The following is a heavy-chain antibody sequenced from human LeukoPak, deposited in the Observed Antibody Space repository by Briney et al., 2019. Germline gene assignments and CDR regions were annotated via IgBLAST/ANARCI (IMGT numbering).Heavy chain of an antibody. CDR2: IYHSGST. J-gene: IGHJ4*02. V-gene: IGHV4-30-2*01. CDR1: GGSISSGGYS. D-gene: IGHD5-18*01. CDR3: ASQRGYSYGPLIDY. Sequence: PSETLSFTCAVSGGSISSGGYSWSWIRQPPGKGLEWIGYIYHSGSTYYNPSLKSRVTISVDRSKNQFSLKLSSVTAADTAVYYCASQRGYSYGPLIDYWGQGTLVTVSS.